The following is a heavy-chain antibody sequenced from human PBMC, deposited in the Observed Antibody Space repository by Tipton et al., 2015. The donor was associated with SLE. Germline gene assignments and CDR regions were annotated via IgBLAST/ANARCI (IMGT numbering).Heavy chain of an antibody. D-gene: IGHD2-21*01. CDR2: IYYTGYT. CDR3: ARDKLGIVGAFDI. CDR1: GGSVSSDGYY. J-gene: IGHJ3*02. V-gene: IGHV4-31*03. Sequence: TLSLTCTVSGGSVSSDGYYWTWIRQHPGKGLEWIGYIYYTGYTYSNPSLENRVTISLDTSKNHFSLKLSSMTAADTAVYYCARDKLGIVGAFDIWGQGTMVTVSS.